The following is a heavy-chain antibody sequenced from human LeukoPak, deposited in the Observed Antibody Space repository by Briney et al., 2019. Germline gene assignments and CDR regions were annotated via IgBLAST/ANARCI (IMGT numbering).Heavy chain of an antibody. Sequence: GGSLRLSCAASGFTFSSYAMSWVRQAPGKGLEWVAVISYDGSNKYYADSVKGRFTISRDNSKNTLYLQMNSLRAEDTAVYYCAKAGGSGSYYLFDPWGQGTLVTVSS. CDR3: AKAGGSGSYYLFDP. CDR2: ISYDGSNK. D-gene: IGHD3-10*01. CDR1: GFTFSSYA. V-gene: IGHV3-30*18. J-gene: IGHJ5*02.